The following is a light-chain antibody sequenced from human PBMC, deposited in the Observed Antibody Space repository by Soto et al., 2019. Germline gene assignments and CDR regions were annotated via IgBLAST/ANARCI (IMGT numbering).Light chain of an antibody. V-gene: IGKV4-1*01. CDR2: WAS. Sequence: DIVMTQSPDSLAVSLGERATINCKSSQSVLYSSNNKNHLAWYQQKSGQPPKLLIYWASTRESGVPDRFRGSGSGTDFNLTISSLQAEDLAVYYCQQYYSTPWTFGQGTKVEIK. CDR3: QQYYSTPWT. CDR1: QSVLYSSNNKNH. J-gene: IGKJ1*01.